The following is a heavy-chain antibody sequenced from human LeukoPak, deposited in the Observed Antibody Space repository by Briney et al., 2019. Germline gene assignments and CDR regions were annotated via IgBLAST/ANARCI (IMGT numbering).Heavy chain of an antibody. J-gene: IGHJ4*02. V-gene: IGHV4-39*01. CDR3: ARHRGCSGGSCYRYFDY. Sequence: PSETLSLTCTVSGGSISSSNYYWGWIRRPPGKGLEWIGSIYYSGSTYYNPSLKSRVTISVDTSKNQFSLKLSSVTAADTAVFYCARHRGCSGGSCYRYFDYWGQGTLVTVSS. CDR2: IYYSGST. D-gene: IGHD2-15*01. CDR1: GGSISSSNYY.